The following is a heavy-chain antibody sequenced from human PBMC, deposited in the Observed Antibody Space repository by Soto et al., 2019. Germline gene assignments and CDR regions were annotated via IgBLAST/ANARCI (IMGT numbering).Heavy chain of an antibody. CDR1: GFTFSSYG. V-gene: IGHV3-30*18. CDR3: AKDLTGSSSGCGELDWFDP. Sequence: QVQLVESGGGVVQPGRSLRLSCAASGFTFSSYGMHWVRQAPGKGLEWVAVISYDGSNKYYADSVKGRFTISRDNSKNTLYLQMNSLRAEDTAVYYCAKDLTGSSSGCGELDWFDPWGQGTLVTVSS. J-gene: IGHJ5*02. CDR2: ISYDGSNK. D-gene: IGHD6-19*01.